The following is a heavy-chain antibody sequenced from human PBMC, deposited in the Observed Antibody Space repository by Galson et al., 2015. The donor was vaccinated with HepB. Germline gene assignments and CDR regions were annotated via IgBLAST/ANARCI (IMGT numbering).Heavy chain of an antibody. V-gene: IGHV3-73*01. CDR2: IRSKANSYAT. CDR3: TRLWGGNDYGDY. D-gene: IGHD3-16*01. Sequence: SLRLSCAASGFTFSGSAMHWVRQASGKGLEWVGRIRSKANSYATAYAASVKGRFTISRDDSKNTAYLQMNSLKTEDTAVYYCTRLWGGNDYGDYWGQGTLVTVSS. J-gene: IGHJ4*02. CDR1: GFTFSGSA.